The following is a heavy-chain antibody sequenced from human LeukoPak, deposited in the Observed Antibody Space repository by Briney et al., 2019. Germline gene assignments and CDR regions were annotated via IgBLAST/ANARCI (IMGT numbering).Heavy chain of an antibody. CDR3: ARDGGTFYGDYVDY. D-gene: IGHD4-17*01. V-gene: IGHV3-9*01. CDR1: GFTFDDYA. CDR2: ISWNSGSI. J-gene: IGHJ4*02. Sequence: GGSLRLSCAASGFTFDDYAMHWVRQAPGKGLEWVSGISWNSGSIGYADSVKGRFTISRDNAKNSLYLQMNSLRAEDTALYYCARDGGTFYGDYVDYWGQGTLVTVSS.